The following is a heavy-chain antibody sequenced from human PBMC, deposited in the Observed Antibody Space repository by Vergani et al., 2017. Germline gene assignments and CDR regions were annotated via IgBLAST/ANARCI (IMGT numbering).Heavy chain of an antibody. CDR2: IDHTGRP. J-gene: IGHJ6*03. D-gene: IGHD4-11*01. V-gene: IGHV4-34*01. CDR1: GGSFTSYH. Sequence: QVQLQQWGGGLLKPSETLSLTCVVNGGSFTSYHWTWIRQSLGEGLEWVGDIDHTGRPDYNPSLKRRLTMSVDKSRNQFSLTLNSVTATDTAIYFCARVNTETNGHLYYYYYMDVWGQGTAVTVS. CDR3: ARVNTETNGHLYYYYYMDV.